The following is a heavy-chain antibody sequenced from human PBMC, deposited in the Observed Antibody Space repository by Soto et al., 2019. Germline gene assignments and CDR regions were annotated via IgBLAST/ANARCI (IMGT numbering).Heavy chain of an antibody. CDR3: ARSIAARLNWLDP. D-gene: IGHD6-6*01. CDR2: IKQDGSEK. J-gene: IGHJ5*02. CDR1: GLTFSSYW. Sequence: PGGSLRLSCAASGLTFSSYWMSWVRQAPGKGLEWVANIKQDGSEKYYVDSVKGRFTISRDNAKNSLYLQMNSLRAEDTAVYYCARSIAARLNWLDPWGQGTLVTVSS. V-gene: IGHV3-7*01.